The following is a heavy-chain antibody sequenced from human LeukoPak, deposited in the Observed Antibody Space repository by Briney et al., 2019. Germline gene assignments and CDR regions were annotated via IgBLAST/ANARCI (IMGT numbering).Heavy chain of an antibody. CDR3: ARVSAAGTVPDY. V-gene: IGHV4-61*01. CDR1: GGSVSSGNYY. D-gene: IGHD6-13*01. CDR2: MSNSGHT. Sequence: SETLSLTCTVSGGSVSSGNYYWSWIRQPPGKGREWIGFMSNSGHTDSTPSLNSRVTISVDTSKNQFSLKLNSVTAADTAVYYCARVSAAGTVPDYWGQGTLVTVSS. J-gene: IGHJ4*02.